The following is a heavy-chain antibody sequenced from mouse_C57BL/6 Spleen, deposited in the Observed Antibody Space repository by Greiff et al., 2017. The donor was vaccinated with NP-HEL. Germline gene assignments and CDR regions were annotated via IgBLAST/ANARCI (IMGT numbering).Heavy chain of an antibody. J-gene: IGHJ3*01. D-gene: IGHD2-2*01. Sequence: EVQVVESGGGLVKPGGSLKLSCAASGFTFSSYAMSWVRQTPEKRLEWVATISDGGSYTYYPDNVKGRFTISRDNAKNNLYLQMSHLKSEDTAMYYCARDPHYGYDSSWFAYWGQGTLVTVSA. V-gene: IGHV5-4*01. CDR3: ARDPHYGYDSSWFAY. CDR1: GFTFSSYA. CDR2: ISDGGSYT.